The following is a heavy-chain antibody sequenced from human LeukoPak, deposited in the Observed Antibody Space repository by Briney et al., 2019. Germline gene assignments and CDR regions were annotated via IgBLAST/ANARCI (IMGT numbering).Heavy chain of an antibody. Sequence: HGESLKISCKGSGYSFTSYWIGWVRQMPGKGLEWMGIIYPGDSDTRYSPSFQGQVTISADKSISTAYLQWSSLKASDTAMYYCARLQIVPPTDYYYYYMDVWGKGTTVTVSS. V-gene: IGHV5-51*01. CDR1: GYSFTSYW. J-gene: IGHJ6*03. D-gene: IGHD2/OR15-2a*01. CDR2: IYPGDSDT. CDR3: ARLQIVPPTDYYYYYMDV.